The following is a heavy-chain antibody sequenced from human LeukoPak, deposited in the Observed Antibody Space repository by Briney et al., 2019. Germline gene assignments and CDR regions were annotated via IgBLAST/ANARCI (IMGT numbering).Heavy chain of an antibody. J-gene: IGHJ4*02. CDR2: IIPIFGTA. V-gene: IGHV1-69*05. CDR3: ARGTRTSIQLWLSFDY. D-gene: IGHD5-18*01. Sequence: SAKVSCKASGGTFSSYAISWVRQAPGQGLEWMGRIIPIFGTANYAQKFQGRVTITTDESTSTAYMELSSLRSEDTAVYYCARGTRTSIQLWLSFDYWGQGTLVTVSS. CDR1: GGTFSSYA.